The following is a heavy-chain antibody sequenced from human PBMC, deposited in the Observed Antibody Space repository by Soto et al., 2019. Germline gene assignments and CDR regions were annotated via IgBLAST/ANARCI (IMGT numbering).Heavy chain of an antibody. Sequence: QVQLVQSGAEVKKPGSSVKVSCKASGGTFSSYAISWVRQAPGQGLEWMGGIIPIFGTANYAQKFQGRVTITADETTSTAYMELSSLRSEDTAVYYCARGYCSGCSCYSSGFYYYGMDVWGQGTTVTVSS. J-gene: IGHJ6*02. CDR1: GGTFSSYA. D-gene: IGHD2-15*01. V-gene: IGHV1-69*01. CDR3: ARGYCSGCSCYSSGFYYYGMDV. CDR2: IIPIFGTA.